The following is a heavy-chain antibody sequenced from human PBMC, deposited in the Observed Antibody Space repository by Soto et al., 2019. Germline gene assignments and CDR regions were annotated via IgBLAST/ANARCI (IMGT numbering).Heavy chain of an antibody. D-gene: IGHD2-2*03. V-gene: IGHV4-31*03. CDR1: GDSVNSGRYY. J-gene: IGHJ5*02. Sequence: PSETLSLTCTVSGDSVNSGRYYWHWIRQLPGKGLEWIGYIFYSGTTYYNPSLMSRVTTSLDTSKNDLSLKLTSVTVADTAVYFWVRGWIRVNGKYEAWCPGPLVTVSS. CDR2: IFYSGTT. CDR3: VRGWIRVNGKYEA.